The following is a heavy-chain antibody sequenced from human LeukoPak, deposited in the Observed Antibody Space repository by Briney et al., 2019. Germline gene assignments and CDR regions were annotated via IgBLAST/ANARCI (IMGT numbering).Heavy chain of an antibody. V-gene: IGHV3-30*18. CDR2: ISYDGSNK. CDR3: AKDWRPRMARSPFDY. J-gene: IGHJ4*02. CDR1: GFTFSSYG. Sequence: GRSLRLSCAASGFTFSSYGMHWVRQAPGKGLEWVAVISYDGSNKYYADSVKGRFTISRDNSKNTLYLQMNSLRAEDTAVYYCAKDWRPRMARSPFDYWGQGTLVTVSS. D-gene: IGHD2-15*01.